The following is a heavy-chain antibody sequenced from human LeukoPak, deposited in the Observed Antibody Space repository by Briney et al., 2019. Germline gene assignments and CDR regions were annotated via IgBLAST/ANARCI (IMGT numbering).Heavy chain of an antibody. Sequence: GGSLRLSCAASGFTFRSYAMSWVRQAQGQGLDLVSVISGSGGSTYYADSVKGRFTTSRDDSKHTLYLQMNSRRAEDTAVYYCAKVPGSGYYYDYWGQRTLVTVSS. D-gene: IGHD3-22*01. CDR3: AKVPGSGYYYDY. J-gene: IGHJ4*02. V-gene: IGHV3-23*01. CDR1: GFTFRSYA. CDR2: ISGSGGST.